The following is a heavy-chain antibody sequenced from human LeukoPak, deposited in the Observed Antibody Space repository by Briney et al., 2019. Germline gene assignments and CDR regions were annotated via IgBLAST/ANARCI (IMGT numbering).Heavy chain of an antibody. D-gene: IGHD6-13*01. CDR2: ISYTGNT. V-gene: IGHV4-59*01. CDR3: ARLFGTSSWYDWFDP. Sequence: SETLSLTCIVSGGSISSYDWSWLRQPPGKGLEWIADISYTGNTSYNPSLKSRVSISIDTSKNQFSLRLASVSAADTAVYYCARLFGTSSWYDWFDPWGQGTMVTVSS. CDR1: GGSISSYD. J-gene: IGHJ5*02.